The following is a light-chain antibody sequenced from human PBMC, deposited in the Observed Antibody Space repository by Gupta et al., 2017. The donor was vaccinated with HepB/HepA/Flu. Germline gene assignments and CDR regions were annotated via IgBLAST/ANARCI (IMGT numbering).Light chain of an antibody. Sequence: EIVLTQSPGILSLSPGERATLSCRASQSVGSIYLAWYQQRPGQAPWLLIYATSSRATGTPDRFSGSGDGKDFTLTSSRREDEDSAMYYVQHDCSSKEFGQGTKVEIK. V-gene: IGKV3-20*01. CDR2: ATS. CDR3: QHDCSSKE. J-gene: IGKJ1*01. CDR1: QSVGSIY.